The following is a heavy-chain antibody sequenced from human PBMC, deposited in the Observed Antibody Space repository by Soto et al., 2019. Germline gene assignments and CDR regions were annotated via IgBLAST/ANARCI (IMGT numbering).Heavy chain of an antibody. CDR2: ISAYNGER. CDR1: GYTFNIYV. CDR3: ERESKASQLIPNFYTYNGMDV. J-gene: IGHJ6*02. Sequence: ASVKVSCKASGYTFNIYVISRGRQAPGQGLEVVGWISAYNGERHDGPKVEGRVTMATDTHTNTACMELRSLRSDDTDVNYGERESKASQLIPNFYTYNGMDVWGQGTTVTVSS. V-gene: IGHV1-18*01. D-gene: IGHD2-2*01.